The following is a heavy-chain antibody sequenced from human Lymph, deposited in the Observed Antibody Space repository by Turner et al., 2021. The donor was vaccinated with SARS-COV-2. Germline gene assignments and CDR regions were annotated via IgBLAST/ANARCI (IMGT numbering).Heavy chain of an antibody. CDR1: GFTSRSSA. CDR3: AREGMFTGATGLDY. J-gene: IGHJ4*02. Sequence: QVQLVESGGGAVQPGRALRLSRAASGFTSRSSALHWVRQAPGKGLEWVAVISYDGSNKYFADSVWGRFTISRDNSKNTLYLQMNSLRAEDTAVYYCAREGMFTGATGLDYWGQGTLVTVSS. D-gene: IGHD3-16*01. CDR2: ISYDGSNK. V-gene: IGHV3-30-3*01.